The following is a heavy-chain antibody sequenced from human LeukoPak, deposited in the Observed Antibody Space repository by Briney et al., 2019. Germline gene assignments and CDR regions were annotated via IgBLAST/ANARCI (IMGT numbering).Heavy chain of an antibody. Sequence: GTSLRLSCAASGFTFRNCGMHWVRQAPGKGLEWVAIIWYDGNKKYYADSVKGRFTVSKDNSKNMLYLQMSSLRVDDTGIYYCATSDPGVPPSYWGQGTLVTVSS. D-gene: IGHD2-21*01. CDR1: GFTFRNCG. CDR3: ATSDPGVPPSY. CDR2: IWYDGNKK. J-gene: IGHJ4*02. V-gene: IGHV3-33*01.